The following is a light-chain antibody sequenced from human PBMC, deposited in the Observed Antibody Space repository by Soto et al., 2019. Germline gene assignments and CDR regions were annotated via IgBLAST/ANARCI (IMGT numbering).Light chain of an antibody. CDR3: LHYYEWPRWT. CDR1: QSLSSN. J-gene: IGKJ1*01. Sequence: EIVMTQSPATLSVSPEERATLSCRASQSLSSNLAWYQQKPGQAPRLLIYGASTTATGIPARFSGRGTGTEFTLTISSLQSEDFAVYYCLHYYEWPRWTFGQGTKVDIK. V-gene: IGKV3-15*01. CDR2: GAS.